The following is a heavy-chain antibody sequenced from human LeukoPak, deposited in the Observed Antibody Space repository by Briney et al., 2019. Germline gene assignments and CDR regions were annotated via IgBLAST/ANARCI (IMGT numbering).Heavy chain of an antibody. CDR2: FDPEDGET. J-gene: IGHJ4*02. D-gene: IGHD3-22*01. CDR3: ATDAYGSSGYYLFDY. CDR1: GYTLTELS. V-gene: IGHV1-24*01. Sequence: ASVKVSCKVSGYTLTELSMHWVRQAPGKGLEWMGGFDPEDGETIYAQKFQGRVTMTEDTSTDTAYMELSSLRSEDTAVYYCATDAYGSSGYYLFDYWGQGTLVTVSS.